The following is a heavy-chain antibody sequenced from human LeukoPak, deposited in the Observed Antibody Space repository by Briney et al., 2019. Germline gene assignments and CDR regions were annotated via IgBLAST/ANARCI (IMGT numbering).Heavy chain of an antibody. J-gene: IGHJ6*03. Sequence: SETLSLTCSVSGGSISLYYWSWIRQPPGKGLEWIGYIYYSGSTNYNPSLKSRVTISVDTSKNQFSLKLSSVTAADTAVYYCARESSSAIYYYYMDVWGKGTTVTVSS. D-gene: IGHD6-13*01. CDR3: ARESSSAIYYYYMDV. CDR1: GGSISLYY. CDR2: IYYSGST. V-gene: IGHV4-59*12.